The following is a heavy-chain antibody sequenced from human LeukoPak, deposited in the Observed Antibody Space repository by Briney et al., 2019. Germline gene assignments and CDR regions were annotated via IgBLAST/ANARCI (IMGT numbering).Heavy chain of an antibody. CDR2: IYYSGST. CDR1: GGSISSYF. D-gene: IGHD6-19*01. CDR3: ARQVGYSSGWYIY. J-gene: IGHJ4*02. Sequence: SDTLSLTCTVSGGSISSYFWTWIRQPPGKGLDWIGYIYYSGSTNYNPSLKSRVTISIDTSKNQLSLKLSSVTAADTAVYYCARQVGYSSGWYIYWGQGTLVTVSS. V-gene: IGHV4-59*07.